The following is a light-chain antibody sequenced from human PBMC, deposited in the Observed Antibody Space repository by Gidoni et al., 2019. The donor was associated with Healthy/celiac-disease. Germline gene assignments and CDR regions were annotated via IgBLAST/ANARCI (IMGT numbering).Light chain of an antibody. CDR2: SNS. CDR1: TSNIGSNP. J-gene: IGLJ2*01. V-gene: IGLV1-44*01. CDR3: ATWVDRLNGLT. Sequence: QSVLTQPPSASGTPGQTITISCSESTSNIGSNPGNWYQHIPGASPKLLIYSNSQRPSGVPDRFSGSKSGTSASLDISELQSEDEADYYCATWVDRLNGLTFGGGTKLTVL.